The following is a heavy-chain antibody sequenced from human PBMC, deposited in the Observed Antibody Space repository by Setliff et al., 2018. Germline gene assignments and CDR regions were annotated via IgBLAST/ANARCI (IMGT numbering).Heavy chain of an antibody. D-gene: IGHD5-12*01. CDR1: GYSITSGYY. V-gene: IGHV4-38-2*01. CDR3: ARGRDGYNDFDY. J-gene: IGHJ4*02. Sequence: SETLSLTCAVSGYSITSGYYWGWIRQPPGKGLEWIGSIYHRGSTFYNPSLKSRVTISVDTSKNQFSLKLSSVTAADTAVYYCARGRDGYNDFDYWGQGTLVTVSS. CDR2: IYHRGST.